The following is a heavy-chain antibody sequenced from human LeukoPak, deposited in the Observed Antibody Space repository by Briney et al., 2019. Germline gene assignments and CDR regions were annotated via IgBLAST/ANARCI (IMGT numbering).Heavy chain of an antibody. J-gene: IGHJ6*02. V-gene: IGHV4-34*01. Sequence: SETLSLTCAVYVGSFSGYYWTWIRQPPGKGLEWIGDINHSGSTSYNPSPKSRVTLSVDPSKNQFSLTLSSVTAADTALYYCARRSIMQDQLLENYGMDVWGQGTTVTVSS. CDR1: VGSFSGYY. CDR2: INHSGST. CDR3: ARRSIMQDQLLENYGMDV. D-gene: IGHD2-2*01.